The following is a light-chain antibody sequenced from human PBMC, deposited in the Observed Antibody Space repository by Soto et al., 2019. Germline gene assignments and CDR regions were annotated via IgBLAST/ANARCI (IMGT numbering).Light chain of an antibody. J-gene: IGKJ1*01. V-gene: IGKV3D-15*01. CDR1: QAVSTY. CDR3: QQYNNWPWT. CDR2: GAS. Sequence: TQSPATLSLSPGERATLSCRASQAVSTYVAWYQHKPGQAPRLLIYGASSRATGIPARFSGSGSGTDFTLTISSLQSEDFAVYYCQQYNNWPWTFGQGTKVDIK.